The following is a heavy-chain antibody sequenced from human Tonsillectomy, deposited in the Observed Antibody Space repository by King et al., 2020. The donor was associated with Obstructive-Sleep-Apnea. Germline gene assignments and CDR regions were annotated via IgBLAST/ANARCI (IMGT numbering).Heavy chain of an antibody. Sequence: VQLQESGPGLVKPSETLSLTCTVSGYSISSGYYWGWIRQPPGKGLEWIGSIYHSGSTYYNPSLKSRVTISVDTSKNQFSLKLSSVTAADTAVYYCARNRRSSWADYFDYWGQGTLVTVSS. V-gene: IGHV4-38-2*02. CDR2: IYHSGST. CDR3: ARNRRSSWADYFDY. CDR1: GYSISSGYY. J-gene: IGHJ4*02. D-gene: IGHD6-13*01.